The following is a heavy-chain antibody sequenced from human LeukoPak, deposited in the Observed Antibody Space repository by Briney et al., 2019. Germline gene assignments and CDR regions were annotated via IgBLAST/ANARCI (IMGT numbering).Heavy chain of an antibody. CDR3: ARIASIAAEGTDYMDV. V-gene: IGHV4-59*01. CDR1: GGTISSYY. CDR2: IYYSGST. Sequence: PSESLSLTCTVSGGTISSYYMSWVRQPPGKGLEWIGYIYYSGSTNYNPSLKSRVTISVDTSKNQFSLKLSSVTAADTAVYSWARIASIAAEGTDYMDVWGKGTTVTVSS. J-gene: IGHJ6*03. D-gene: IGHD6-6*01.